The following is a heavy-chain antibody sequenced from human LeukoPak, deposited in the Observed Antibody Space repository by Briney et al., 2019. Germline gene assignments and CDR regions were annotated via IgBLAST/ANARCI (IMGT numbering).Heavy chain of an antibody. CDR1: GFTVSSSY. Sequence: GGSLRLSCAVSGFTVSSSYMSWVRQAPEGKGLEWVSVIYSGGSTYYPDSVKGRFTISRDNSKNMLYLQMNSLRAEDTGLYYCTRETGATDSWGQGALVTVSS. D-gene: IGHD1-26*01. CDR2: IYSGGST. CDR3: TRETGATDS. V-gene: IGHV3-66*01. J-gene: IGHJ4*02.